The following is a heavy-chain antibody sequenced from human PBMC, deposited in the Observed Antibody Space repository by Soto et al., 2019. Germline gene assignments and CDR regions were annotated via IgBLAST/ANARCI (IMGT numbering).Heavy chain of an antibody. D-gene: IGHD4-4*01. CDR1: GFTFSDYD. CDR3: ARLQSRTAVFDY. V-gene: IGHV3-11*01. CDR2: VSSSGSTI. J-gene: IGHJ4*02. Sequence: QVQLVESGGGLVKPGGSPRLSWAASGFTFSDYDMSWIRLAPGMGLECVSYVSSSGSTIYYADSVKGLFTISRDNRKNSLYLQMNSLRAEDTAVYYCARLQSRTAVFDYWGQGTLVTVSS.